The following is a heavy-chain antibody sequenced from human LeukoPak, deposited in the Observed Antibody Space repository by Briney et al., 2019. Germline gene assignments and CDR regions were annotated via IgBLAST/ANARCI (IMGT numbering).Heavy chain of an antibody. Sequence: GGSLRLSCSASGFTFSSYAMHWVRQAPGKGLEYVSAISSNGGSTYYADSVKGRFTISRDNSKNTLYLQMSSLSAEDTAVYYCVKDSSRRGHCTTGVFYPPDAFYIWGQGTMVTVSS. J-gene: IGHJ3*02. CDR3: VKDSSRRGHCTTGVFYPPDAFYI. V-gene: IGHV3-64D*09. CDR2: ISSNGGST. CDR1: GFTFSSYA. D-gene: IGHD2-8*01.